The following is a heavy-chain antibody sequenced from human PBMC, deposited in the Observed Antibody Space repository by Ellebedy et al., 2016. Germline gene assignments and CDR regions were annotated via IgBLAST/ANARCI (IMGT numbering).Heavy chain of an antibody. CDR3: ARPLWFGELADAFDI. Sequence: GESLKISCAASGFSFSSYVMHWVRQAPGKGLEWVAVISYDGSNKYYADSVKGRFTISRDNSKNTLYLQMNSLRTEDTAVYYYARPLWFGELADAFDIWGQGTMVTVSS. CDR2: ISYDGSNK. CDR1: GFSFSSYV. J-gene: IGHJ3*02. V-gene: IGHV3-30-3*01. D-gene: IGHD3-10*01.